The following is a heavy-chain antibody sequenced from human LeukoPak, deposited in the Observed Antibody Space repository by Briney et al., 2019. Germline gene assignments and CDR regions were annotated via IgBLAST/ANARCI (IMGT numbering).Heavy chain of an antibody. CDR2: IIPIFGAP. D-gene: IGHD6-19*01. CDR1: GGTLSRSA. Sequence: ASVKVSCKASGGTLSRSAITWVRQAPGQGLEWMGGIIPIFGAPRSAQKFQGRVTITTDESTNTAYMELSSLRSEDTAVYYCARVGIAVADDYWGQGTLVTVSS. J-gene: IGHJ4*02. V-gene: IGHV1-69*05. CDR3: ARVGIAVADDY.